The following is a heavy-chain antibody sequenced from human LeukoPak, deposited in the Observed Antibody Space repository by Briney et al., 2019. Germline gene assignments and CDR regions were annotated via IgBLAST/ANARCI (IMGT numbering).Heavy chain of an antibody. CDR1: GGSISSSTYY. J-gene: IGHJ5*02. Sequence: SSETLSLTCTVSGGSISSSTYYWGWIRQPPGKGLEWIGSIYYSGSTYYNPSLKSRVTISVDTSKNQFSLKLSSVTAADTAVYYCARLGNYDFWSGPTNWFNPWGQGTLVTVSS. CDR2: IYYSGST. D-gene: IGHD3-3*01. V-gene: IGHV4-39*01. CDR3: ARLGNYDFWSGPTNWFNP.